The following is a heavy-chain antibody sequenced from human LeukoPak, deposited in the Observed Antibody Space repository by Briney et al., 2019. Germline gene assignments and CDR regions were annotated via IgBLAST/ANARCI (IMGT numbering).Heavy chain of an antibody. V-gene: IGHV1-3*03. CDR1: GYTFTSYA. D-gene: IGHD3-22*01. CDR3: ARGTYYYDSSGYYYFDAFDI. CDR2: INAGNGNT. J-gene: IGHJ3*02. Sequence: ASVKVSCTASGYTFTSYAMHWVRQAPGQRLEWMGWINAGNGNTKYSQEFQGRVTITRDTSASTAYMELSSLRSEDMAVYYCARGTYYYDSSGYYYFDAFDIWGQGTMVTVSS.